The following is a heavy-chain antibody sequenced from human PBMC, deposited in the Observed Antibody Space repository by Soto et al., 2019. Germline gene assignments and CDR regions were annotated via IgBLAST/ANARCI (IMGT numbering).Heavy chain of an antibody. CDR1: GFSLSTNGVG. D-gene: IGHD3-9*01. Sequence: QITLKESGPTLVKPTQTLTLTCTFSGFSLSTNGVGVSWIRQHPGKALEWLALLYWDDDKRYSPSIRGRLTIAKDTYKNPVLRTPTNIDAVDKDTYGCAHHLIDWRDAFDIWGQCTMVPVSS. CDR3: AHHLIDWRDAFDI. CDR2: LYWDDDK. J-gene: IGHJ3*02. V-gene: IGHV2-5*02.